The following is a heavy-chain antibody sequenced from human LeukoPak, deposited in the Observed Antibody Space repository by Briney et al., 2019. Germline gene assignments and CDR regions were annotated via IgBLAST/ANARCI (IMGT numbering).Heavy chain of an antibody. CDR3: ARSNGYSGYSSV. Sequence: SETLSLTCTVSGGSVRTYFWSWIRQPPGRGLEWIGNIYYSGSTNYNPSLKSRVTISVDTSKNQFSLKLSSVTAADTAVYYCARSNGYSGYSSVWSQGTLVTVSS. CDR1: GGSVRTYF. CDR2: IYYSGST. V-gene: IGHV4-59*08. J-gene: IGHJ4*02. D-gene: IGHD5-12*01.